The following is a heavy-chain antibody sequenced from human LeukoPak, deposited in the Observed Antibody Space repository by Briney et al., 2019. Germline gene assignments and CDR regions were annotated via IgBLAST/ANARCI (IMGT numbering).Heavy chain of an antibody. Sequence: GGSLRLSCVASGFTFSSHWMSWVRQAPGKGLEWVANIKQDGSEKYYVDSVKGRFTISRDNTKNSLFLQLNSLRAEDTGVYYCAWDTAASKGPLFDYWGQGILVTVSS. V-gene: IGHV3-7*04. CDR1: GFTFSSHW. CDR3: AWDTAASKGPLFDY. CDR2: IKQDGSEK. J-gene: IGHJ4*02. D-gene: IGHD6-13*01.